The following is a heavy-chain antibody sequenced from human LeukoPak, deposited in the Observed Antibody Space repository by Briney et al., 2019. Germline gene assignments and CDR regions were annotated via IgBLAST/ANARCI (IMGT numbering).Heavy chain of an antibody. CDR1: GFTFSNYA. Sequence: GGSLRLSCAASGFTFSNYAMHWVRQAPGKGLEWVAVMSYDGTNKYYADSVKGRFTISRDNSENTLYLRMNSLRAEDTAVYYCARDRVEMATIYHSDAFGIWGQGTMVTVSS. CDR2: MSYDGTNK. D-gene: IGHD5-24*01. CDR3: ARDRVEMATIYHSDAFGI. J-gene: IGHJ3*02. V-gene: IGHV3-30-3*01.